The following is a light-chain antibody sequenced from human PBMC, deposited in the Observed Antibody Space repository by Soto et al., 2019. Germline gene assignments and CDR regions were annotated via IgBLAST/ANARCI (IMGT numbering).Light chain of an antibody. CDR3: SSYSSSSTFYV. V-gene: IGLV2-14*01. CDR1: SSDIGGFYY. J-gene: IGLJ1*01. CDR2: QVS. Sequence: QSVLTQPASVSGSPGQSITISCTGTSSDIGGFYYVSWYQHHPGKDPKLMIYQVSNRPSGVSNRFSGSKSGNTASLTISGLQAEDEADYSCSSYSSSSTFYVFGDGTKVTVX.